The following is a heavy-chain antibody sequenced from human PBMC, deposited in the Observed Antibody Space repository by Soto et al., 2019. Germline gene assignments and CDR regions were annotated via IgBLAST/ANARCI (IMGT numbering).Heavy chain of an antibody. CDR1: GGSISSSSYY. Sequence: QLQLQESGPGLVKPSETLSLTCTVSGGSISSSSYYWGWIRQPPGKGLEWIGSIYYSGSTYYNPSLKSRVTISVDTSKNQFSLKLSSVTAADTAVYYCARLVRGGYSYGYYYYYGMDVWGQGTTVTVSS. CDR3: ARLVRGGYSYGYYYYYGMDV. J-gene: IGHJ6*02. D-gene: IGHD5-18*01. V-gene: IGHV4-39*01. CDR2: IYYSGST.